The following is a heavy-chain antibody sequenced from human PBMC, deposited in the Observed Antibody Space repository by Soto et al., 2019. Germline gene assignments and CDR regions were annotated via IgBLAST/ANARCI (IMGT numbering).Heavy chain of an antibody. D-gene: IGHD3-10*01. Sequence: GGSLRLSCAASGFTFSSYSMNWVRQAPGKGLEWVSSISSSSSYIYYADSVKGRFTISRDNAKNSLYLQMNSLRAEDTAVYYCARAGYGSGSYYNSPWISSYYYYGMDVWGQGTTVTVSS. V-gene: IGHV3-21*01. CDR1: GFTFSSYS. CDR3: ARAGYGSGSYYNSPWISSYYYYGMDV. CDR2: ISSSSSYI. J-gene: IGHJ6*02.